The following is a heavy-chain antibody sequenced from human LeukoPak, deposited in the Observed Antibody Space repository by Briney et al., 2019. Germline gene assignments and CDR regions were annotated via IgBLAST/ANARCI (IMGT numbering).Heavy chain of an antibody. CDR3: ARRRQAPSYGMDV. J-gene: IGHJ6*02. V-gene: IGHV1-2*02. CDR2: INPNSGGT. Sequence: ASVKVSCKASGYTFTGYYMHWARQAPGQGLEWMGWINPNSGGTSYAQKFQGRVTMTRDTSTSTVYMELSSLRSEDTAVYYCARRRQAPSYGMDVWGQGTTVTVSS. CDR1: GYTFTGYY.